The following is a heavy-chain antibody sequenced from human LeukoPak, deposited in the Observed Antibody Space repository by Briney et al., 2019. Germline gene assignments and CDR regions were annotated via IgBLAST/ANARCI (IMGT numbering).Heavy chain of an antibody. V-gene: IGHV4-31*03. D-gene: IGHD6-13*01. Sequence: PSETLSLTCTVSGGSISSGGYYWSWIRQHPGKGLEWIGYIYYSGSTYYNPSLKSRVTISVDTSKNQFSLKLSSVTAADTAVYYCARAGSLYSSSWYTRPATTRMDVWGQGTTVTVSS. CDR3: ARAGSLYSSSWYTRPATTRMDV. CDR2: IYYSGST. J-gene: IGHJ6*02. CDR1: GGSISSGGYY.